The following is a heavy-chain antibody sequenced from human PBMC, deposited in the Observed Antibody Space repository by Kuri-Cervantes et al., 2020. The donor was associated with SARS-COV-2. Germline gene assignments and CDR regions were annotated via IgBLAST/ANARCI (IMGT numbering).Heavy chain of an antibody. CDR2: INSDGSST. V-gene: IGHV3-74*01. CDR3: ARDYYDSSGVY. Sequence: GESLKISCAASGFTFSSYWMHWVRQAPGKGLVWVSRINSDGSSTSYADSVKGRFTICSDNAKNTLYLQMNSLRAEDTAVYYCARDYYDSSGVYWSQGTLVTVSS. CDR1: GFTFSSYW. D-gene: IGHD3-22*01. J-gene: IGHJ4*02.